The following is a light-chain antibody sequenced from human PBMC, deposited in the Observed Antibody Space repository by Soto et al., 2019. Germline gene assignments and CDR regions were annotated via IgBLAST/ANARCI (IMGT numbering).Light chain of an antibody. V-gene: IGKV1-27*01. Sequence: DIQMTQSPSSLSASVGDRVTITCRASQGISNYLAWYQQKPGKIPKLLIYDATTLHSGVPSRFSGSGFGTDFTLTISSLQPEDVATFYCQKYDSDPFTVGPGTKVDIK. CDR3: QKYDSDPFT. CDR1: QGISNY. J-gene: IGKJ3*01. CDR2: DAT.